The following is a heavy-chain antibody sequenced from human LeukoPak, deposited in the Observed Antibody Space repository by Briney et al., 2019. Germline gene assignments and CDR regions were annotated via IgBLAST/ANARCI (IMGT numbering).Heavy chain of an antibody. J-gene: IGHJ4*02. CDR2: ISGSGGNT. D-gene: IGHD4-23*01. CDR3: AKASGGNVVY. Sequence: PGGSLRLSCAASGFTFSSNTMSSVRQAPGKGLEWVSVISGSGGNTYYADSVKGRFTISRDNSKNTLYLQMNSLRPEDTAVYYCAKASGGNVVYWGQGTLVTVSS. V-gene: IGHV3-23*01. CDR1: GFTFSSNT.